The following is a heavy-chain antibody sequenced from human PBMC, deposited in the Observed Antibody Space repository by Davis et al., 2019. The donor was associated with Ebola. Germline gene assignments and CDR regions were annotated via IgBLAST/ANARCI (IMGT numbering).Heavy chain of an antibody. V-gene: IGHV3-33*06. J-gene: IGHJ3*02. Sequence: PGGSLRLSCAASGFTFSSYGMHWVRQAPGKGLEWVAVIWYDGSNKYYADSVKGRFTISRDNSKNTLYLQMNSLRAEDTAVYYCAKNEEVLFRGAVAFDIWGQGTMVTVSS. CDR1: GFTFSSYG. D-gene: IGHD1-1*01. CDR3: AKNEEVLFRGAVAFDI. CDR2: IWYDGSNK.